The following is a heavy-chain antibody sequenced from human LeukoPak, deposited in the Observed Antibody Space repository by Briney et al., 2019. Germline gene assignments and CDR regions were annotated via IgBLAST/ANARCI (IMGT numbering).Heavy chain of an antibody. CDR3: AKDKSAYYFGSGSLPGVFLDY. CDR1: GFTFSSYG. J-gene: IGHJ4*02. V-gene: IGHV3-30*18. D-gene: IGHD3-10*01. Sequence: GGSLRLSCAASGFTFSSYGMHWVRQAPGKGLEWVAVISFDGSYKFYADSVKGRFTISRDNSKNTLYLQMNSLRAEDTAVYYCAKDKSAYYFGSGSLPGVFLDYWGQGTLVTVSS. CDR2: ISFDGSYK.